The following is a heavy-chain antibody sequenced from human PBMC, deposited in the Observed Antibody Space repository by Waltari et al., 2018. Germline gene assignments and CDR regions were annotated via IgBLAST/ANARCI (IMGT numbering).Heavy chain of an antibody. Sequence: QVHLVESGGGVVQPGGSLRLSCAAPALPRRTYGCPGVRQAPGKGLECVAYLHYDGSFSLYTDSVKGRFTVSRDRSKNTLYLQMNNLRSEDTAVYYCANNPYCAGGRCLREWDYWGQGTLVTVSS. CDR3: ANNPYCAGGRCLREWDY. V-gene: IGHV3-30*02. D-gene: IGHD2-8*02. CDR2: LHYDGSFS. J-gene: IGHJ4*02. CDR1: ALPRRTYG.